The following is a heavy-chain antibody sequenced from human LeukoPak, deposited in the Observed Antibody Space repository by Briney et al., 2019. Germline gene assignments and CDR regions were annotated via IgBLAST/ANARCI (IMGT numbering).Heavy chain of an antibody. Sequence: PGGSLRLSCAASGFTFSNYAMSWVRQAPGKGLEWVSAISGSGGSTYYADSVKGRFTISRDNSKNTLYLQMNSLRAEDTAVYYCAKCYYDSSGYYFGAFDIWGQGTIVTVSS. V-gene: IGHV3-23*01. CDR2: ISGSGGST. J-gene: IGHJ3*02. CDR1: GFTFSNYA. D-gene: IGHD3-22*01. CDR3: AKCYYDSSGYYFGAFDI.